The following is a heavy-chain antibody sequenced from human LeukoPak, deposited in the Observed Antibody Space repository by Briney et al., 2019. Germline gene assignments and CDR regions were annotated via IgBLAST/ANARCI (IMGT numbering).Heavy chain of an antibody. Sequence: SETLSLTCTVSGGSISSSSYYWGWIRQPPGKGLEWVGSIYYSGSTYYNPSLQGRVTISVDTSKNQFSLNLSSVAAADTAVYYCATHRDYFDRCAFDFWGQGTMVTVSS. CDR3: ATHRDYFDRCAFDF. J-gene: IGHJ3*01. D-gene: IGHD3-22*01. CDR1: GGSISSSSYY. CDR2: IYYSGST. V-gene: IGHV4-39*01.